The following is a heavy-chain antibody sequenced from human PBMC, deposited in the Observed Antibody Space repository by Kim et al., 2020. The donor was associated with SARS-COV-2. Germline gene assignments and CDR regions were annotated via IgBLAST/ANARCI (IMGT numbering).Heavy chain of an antibody. J-gene: IGHJ6*02. CDR1: VGTFSSYA. Sequence: SVKVSCKASVGTFSSYAISWVRQAPGQGLEWMGGIIPIFGTANYAQKFQGRVTITADESTSTAYMELSSLRSEDTAVYYCARVEVAVAGTSGGYYYSGMDIWGQGSTVTVYS. V-gene: IGHV1-69*13. D-gene: IGHD6-19*01. CDR3: ARVEVAVAGTSGGYYYSGMDI. CDR2: IIPIFGTA.